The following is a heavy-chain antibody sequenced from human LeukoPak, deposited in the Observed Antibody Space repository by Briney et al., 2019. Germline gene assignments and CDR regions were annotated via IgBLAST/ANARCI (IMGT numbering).Heavy chain of an antibody. CDR1: GFTFDDYA. CDR2: ISWNSGSV. V-gene: IGHV3-9*01. Sequence: GGSLRLSCAASGFTFDDYAMHWVRQAPGKGLEWVSGISWNSGSVGYADSVKGRFTISRDNAKNSLYLQMNSLRAEDTALYYCAKDRGSGWYGFGVNWFDPWGQGTLVTVSS. D-gene: IGHD6-19*01. CDR3: AKDRGSGWYGFGVNWFDP. J-gene: IGHJ5*02.